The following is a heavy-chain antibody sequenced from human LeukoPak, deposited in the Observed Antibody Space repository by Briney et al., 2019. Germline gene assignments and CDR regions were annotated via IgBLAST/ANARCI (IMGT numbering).Heavy chain of an antibody. J-gene: IGHJ4*02. CDR3: ASTSMAAAGTLFDY. D-gene: IGHD6-13*01. Sequence: SQTLSLTCTVSGGSISCGDYYWSWIRQPPGKGLEWIGYIYYSGSTNYNPSLKSRVTISVDTSKNQFSLKLSSVTAADTAVYYCASTSMAAAGTLFDYWGQGTLVTVSS. V-gene: IGHV4-61*08. CDR2: IYYSGST. CDR1: GGSISCGDYY.